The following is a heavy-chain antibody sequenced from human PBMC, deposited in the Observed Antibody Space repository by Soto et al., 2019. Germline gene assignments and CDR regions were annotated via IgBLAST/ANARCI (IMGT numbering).Heavy chain of an antibody. CDR1: GGSFSGYY. CDR3: ARAHYDILTGYSRSFDY. CDR2: INHSGST. J-gene: IGHJ4*02. V-gene: IGHV4-34*01. Sequence: SETMSVTCAVDGGSFSGYYWSWIRQPPGKGLKWIGEINHSGSTNYNPSLKSRVTISVDTSKNQFSLKLSSVTAADTAVYYCARAHYDILTGYSRSFDYWGQGTLVTVSS. D-gene: IGHD3-9*01.